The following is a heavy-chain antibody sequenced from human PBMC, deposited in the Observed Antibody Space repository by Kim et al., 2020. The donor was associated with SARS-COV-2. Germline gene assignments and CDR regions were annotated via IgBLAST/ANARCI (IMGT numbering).Heavy chain of an antibody. D-gene: IGHD6-6*01. V-gene: IGHV3-43*01. CDR2: VTWDGGNT. CDR3: AKDLSLYTSSSMFDS. J-gene: IGHJ4*02. CDR1: GFSFEEYN. Sequence: GGSLRLSCAASGFSFEEYNMHWVRQAPGKGLEWVSLVTWDGGNTYYADSVNGRFTIARDNSKNSLYLQMNTLTTEDTGLYYCAKDLSLYTSSSMFDSWGPGTLVTVSS.